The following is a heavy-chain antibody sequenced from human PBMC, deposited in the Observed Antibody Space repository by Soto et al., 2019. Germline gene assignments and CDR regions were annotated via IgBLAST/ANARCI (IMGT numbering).Heavy chain of an antibody. CDR2: IWYDGSNK. V-gene: IGHV3-33*01. CDR1: GFTFSSYG. J-gene: IGHJ3*02. Sequence: PGGSLRLSCAASGFTFSSYGMHWVRQAPGKGLEWVAVIWYDGSNKYYADSVKGRFTISRDNSKNTLYLQMNSLRAEDTAVYYCARDTNYYDSSGYKDAFDIWGQGTMVTVSS. CDR3: ARDTNYYDSSGYKDAFDI. D-gene: IGHD3-22*01.